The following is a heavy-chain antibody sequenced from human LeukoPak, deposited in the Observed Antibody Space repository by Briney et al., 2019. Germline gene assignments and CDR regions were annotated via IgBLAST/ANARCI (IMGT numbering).Heavy chain of an antibody. Sequence: GGSLRLSCAASGFTFSSYSMNWVRQAPGKGLEWVSSISSSSSYIYYADSVKGRFTISRDNAKNSLYLQMNSLRAEDTAVYYCARESLSVGSIDAFDIWGQGTMVTVSS. J-gene: IGHJ3*02. D-gene: IGHD5/OR15-5a*01. V-gene: IGHV3-21*01. CDR1: GFTFSSYS. CDR3: ARESLSVGSIDAFDI. CDR2: ISSSSSYI.